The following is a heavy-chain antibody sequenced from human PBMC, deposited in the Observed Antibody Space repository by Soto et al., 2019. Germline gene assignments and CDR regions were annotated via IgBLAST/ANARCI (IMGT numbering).Heavy chain of an antibody. D-gene: IGHD6-13*01. CDR2: INHSGST. CDR3: ARGVEAVAAAGRARDYYYYGMDV. J-gene: IGHJ6*02. CDR1: GGSFSGYY. V-gene: IGHV4-34*01. Sequence: SETLSLTCAVYGGSFSGYYWSWIRQPPGKGLEWIGEINHSGSTNYNPSIKSRVTISVDTSKNQFSLKLSSVTAADTAVYYCARGVEAVAAAGRARDYYYYGMDVWGQGTTVTVS.